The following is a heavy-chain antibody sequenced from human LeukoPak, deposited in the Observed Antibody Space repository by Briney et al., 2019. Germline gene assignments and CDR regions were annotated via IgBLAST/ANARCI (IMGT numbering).Heavy chain of an antibody. D-gene: IGHD3-22*01. V-gene: IGHV4-38-2*02. J-gene: IGHJ4*02. Sequence: SETLSLTCTVSGYSISSGYYWGWIRQPPGKGLEWIGSIYHSGSTYYNPSLKSRVTISVDTSKNQFSLKLSSVTAADTAVYYCARIPRKSGSDYWGQGTLVTVSS. CDR3: ARIPRKSGSDY. CDR1: GYSISSGYY. CDR2: IYHSGST.